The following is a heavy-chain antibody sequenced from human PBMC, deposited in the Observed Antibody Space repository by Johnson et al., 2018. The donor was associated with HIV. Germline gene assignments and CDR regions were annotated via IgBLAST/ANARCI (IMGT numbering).Heavy chain of an antibody. CDR2: ISSTVSTI. D-gene: IGHD3-22*01. V-gene: IGHV3-11*04. CDR3: ARAYYDSGGYYPHAFHV. J-gene: IGHJ3*01. Sequence: FTFGDYYMTWIRQAPGKGLAWVSYISSTVSTINYADSVRGRFTISRDNAKNSLYLQMNSLRADDTAVYYCARAYYDSGGYYPHAFHVWGQGTMVTVSS. CDR1: FTFGDYY.